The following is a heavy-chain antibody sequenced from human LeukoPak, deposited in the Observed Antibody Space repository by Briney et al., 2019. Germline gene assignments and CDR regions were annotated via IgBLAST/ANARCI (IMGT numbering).Heavy chain of an antibody. J-gene: IGHJ1*01. V-gene: IGHV4-30-2*01. CDR1: GGSISSGGYS. Sequence: PSETLSLTCAVSGGSISSGGYSWSWIRQPPGKGLEWIGYIYHSGSTYYNPSLKSRVTISVDRSKNQFSLELSSVTAADTAVYYCARAGAAEYFQHWGQGTLVTVSS. CDR3: ARAGAAEYFQH. CDR2: IYHSGST.